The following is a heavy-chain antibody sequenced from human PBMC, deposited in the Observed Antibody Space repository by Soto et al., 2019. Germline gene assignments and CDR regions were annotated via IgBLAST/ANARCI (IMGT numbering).Heavy chain of an antibody. CDR2: IYYSGST. CDR1: GGSISSSSYY. V-gene: IGHV4-39*01. Sequence: SETLSLTCTVSGGSISSSSYYWGWIRQPPGKGLEWIGSIYYSGSTYYNPSLKSRVTISVDTSKNQFSLKLSSVTAADTAVYYCARLYKKTYYFDYWGQGTLVTVSS. CDR3: ARLYKKTYYFDY. D-gene: IGHD1-1*01. J-gene: IGHJ4*02.